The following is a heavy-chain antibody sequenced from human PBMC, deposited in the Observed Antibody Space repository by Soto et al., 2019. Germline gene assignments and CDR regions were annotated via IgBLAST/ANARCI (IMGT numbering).Heavy chain of an antibody. CDR1: GFTISGHW. J-gene: IGHJ5*02. CDR2: INSDGSST. V-gene: IGHV3-74*01. Sequence: EVQLVESGGGLVQPGGSLRLSCAASGFTISGHWMHWVRQVPGKGLVWVSRINSDGSSTSYADSVKGRFIISRDNAKNTLYLQMNSLRAEDTAVYYCARSYSGTYGCFDPSGQGTLVTVSS. D-gene: IGHD1-26*01. CDR3: ARSYSGTYGCFDP.